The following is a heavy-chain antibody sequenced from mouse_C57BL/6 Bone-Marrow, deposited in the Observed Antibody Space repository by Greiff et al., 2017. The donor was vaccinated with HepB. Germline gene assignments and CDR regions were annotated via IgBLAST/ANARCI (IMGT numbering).Heavy chain of an antibody. CDR3: ARDGYYPYYFDY. J-gene: IGHJ2*01. V-gene: IGHV5-9*01. Sequence: EVKLMESGGGLVKPGGSLKLSCAASGFTFSSYTMSWVRQTPEKRLEWVATISGGGGNTYYPDSVKGRFTISRDNAKNTLYLQMSSLMSEDTALYYCARDGYYPYYFDYWGQGTTLTVSS. CDR2: ISGGGGNT. D-gene: IGHD2-3*01. CDR1: GFTFSSYT.